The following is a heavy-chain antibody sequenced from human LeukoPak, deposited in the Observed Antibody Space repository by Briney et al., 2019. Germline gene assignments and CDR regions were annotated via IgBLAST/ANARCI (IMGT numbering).Heavy chain of an antibody. J-gene: IGHJ6*03. Sequence: PGGSLRLSCAASGFTFSSYGMSWVRQAPGKGLEWVSAISGSGGSTYYADSVKGRFTISRDNSKNTLYLQMNSLRAEDTAVYYCARDYYGSGSYFYYYYYMDVWGKGTTVTVSS. CDR2: ISGSGGST. V-gene: IGHV3-23*01. D-gene: IGHD3-10*01. CDR1: GFTFSSYG. CDR3: ARDYYGSGSYFYYYYYMDV.